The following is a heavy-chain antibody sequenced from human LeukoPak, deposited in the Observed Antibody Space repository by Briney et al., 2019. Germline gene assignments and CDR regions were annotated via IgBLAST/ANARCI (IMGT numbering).Heavy chain of an antibody. D-gene: IGHD2-2*02. CDR2: ISGSGGST. J-gene: IGHJ4*02. CDR1: GFTFSSYA. V-gene: IGHV3-23*01. Sequence: GGSLRLSCAASGFTFSSYAMSWVRQAPGKGLEWVSAISGSGGSTYYADSVKGRFTISRDNSKNTLYLQMNSLRAEDTAVYYCARTGCSGPSCYIRKFDYWGQGTLVTVSS. CDR3: ARTGCSGPSCYIRKFDY.